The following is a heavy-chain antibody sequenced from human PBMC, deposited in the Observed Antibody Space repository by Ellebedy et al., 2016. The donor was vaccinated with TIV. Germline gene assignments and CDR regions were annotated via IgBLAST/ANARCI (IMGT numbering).Heavy chain of an antibody. J-gene: IGHJ4*02. CDR3: VIYSSGWYGEPL. V-gene: IGHV4-39*02. D-gene: IGHD6-19*01. CDR2: IHPGGGI. CDR1: GDSVRSTSYY. Sequence: MPSETLSLTCTVSGDSVRSTSYYWGWIRQSPGRGLEWLGDIHPGGGIYYNPSLQSRVNIFVGTSDAHFSLRLGSVTAADTAVYSCVIYSSGWYGEPLWGQGTPVTVSS.